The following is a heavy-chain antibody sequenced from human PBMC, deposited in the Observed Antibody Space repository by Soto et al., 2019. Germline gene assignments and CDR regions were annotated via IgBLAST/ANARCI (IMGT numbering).Heavy chain of an antibody. D-gene: IGHD3-16*01. CDR1: GGSFSGYY. CDR3: ASSLHVTQYYYCYLDV. V-gene: IGHV4-34*01. J-gene: IGHJ6*03. Sequence: SETLSLTCAVYGGSFSGYYWSWIRQPPGKGLEWIGEINHSGSTNYNPSLKSRVTISVDTSKNQFSLKLSSVTAADTAVYYCASSLHVTQYYYCYLDVWGKGTTVTVS. CDR2: INHSGST.